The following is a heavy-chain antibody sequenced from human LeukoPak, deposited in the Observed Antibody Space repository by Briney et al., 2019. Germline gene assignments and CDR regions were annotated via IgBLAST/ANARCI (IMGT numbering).Heavy chain of an antibody. CDR2: IIAYNGNT. J-gene: IGHJ4*02. CDR1: GYTFTSYG. Sequence: PGASVKVSCKASGYTFTSYGISWVRQAPGQGHEWMGWIIAYNGNTNYAQRLQGRVTITRDRSMSTAYMELSSLRSEDTAMYYCARGLVLTGPYAAGDHYWGQGTLVTVSS. D-gene: IGHD3-9*01. V-gene: IGHV1-18*01. CDR3: ARGLVLTGPYAAGDHY.